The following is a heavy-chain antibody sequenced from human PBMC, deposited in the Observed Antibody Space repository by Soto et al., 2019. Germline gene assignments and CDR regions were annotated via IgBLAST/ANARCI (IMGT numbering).Heavy chain of an antibody. CDR2: IYYSGNIYYSGNT. CDR3: ARDGRLMLRGFSFYNGMDV. Sequence: HVQLQESGPGLVKPSETLSLTCTVSGGSISGYYWNWIRQSPGKGLEWIGYIYYSGNIYYSGNTNYNPSLKSRVTISVDRSKNQFSLKLTSVTVADTAVYFCARDGRLMLRGFSFYNGMDVWGQGTTVTVSS. CDR1: GGSISGYY. V-gene: IGHV4-59*01. J-gene: IGHJ6*02. D-gene: IGHD3-10*01.